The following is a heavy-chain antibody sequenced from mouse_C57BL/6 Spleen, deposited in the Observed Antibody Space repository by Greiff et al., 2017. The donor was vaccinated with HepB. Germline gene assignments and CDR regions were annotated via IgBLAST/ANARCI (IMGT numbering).Heavy chain of an antibody. J-gene: IGHJ2*01. V-gene: IGHV1-69*01. Sequence: QVQLQQPGAELVMPGASVKLSCKASGYTFTSYWMHWVKQRPGQGLEWIGEIDPSDSHTNYNQKFKGKSTLTVDKSSSTAYMQLSSLTSEDSAVYYCARQLRLKGFDYWGQGTTLTVSS. CDR2: IDPSDSHT. D-gene: IGHD3-2*02. CDR3: ARQLRLKGFDY. CDR1: GYTFTSYW.